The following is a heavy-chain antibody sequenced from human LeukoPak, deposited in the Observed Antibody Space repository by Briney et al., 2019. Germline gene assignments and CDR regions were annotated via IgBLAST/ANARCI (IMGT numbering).Heavy chain of an antibody. Sequence: GSSVKVSCKASGGTFSSYAISWVRQAPGQGLEWMGRIIPILGIANYAQKFQGRVTVTADKSTSTAYMELSSLRSEDTAVYYCARVYRGYFDWRYFDYWGQGTLVTVSS. J-gene: IGHJ4*02. CDR3: ARVYRGYFDWRYFDY. V-gene: IGHV1-69*04. CDR1: GGTFSSYA. D-gene: IGHD3-9*01. CDR2: IIPILGIA.